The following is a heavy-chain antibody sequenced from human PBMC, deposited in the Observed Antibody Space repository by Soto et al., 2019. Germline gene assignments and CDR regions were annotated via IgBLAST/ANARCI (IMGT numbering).Heavy chain of an antibody. Sequence: PGGSLRLSCAASGFTFSNAWMSWVRQAPGKGLEWVGRIKSKTDGGTTDYAAPVKGRFTISRDDSKNTLYLQMNSLKTEDTAVYYCTTDLRDCSSTSCYSYYYYYGMDVWGQGTTVTVSS. CDR3: TTDLRDCSSTSCYSYYYYYGMDV. V-gene: IGHV3-15*01. D-gene: IGHD2-2*01. CDR2: IKSKTDGGTT. CDR1: GFTFSNAW. J-gene: IGHJ6*02.